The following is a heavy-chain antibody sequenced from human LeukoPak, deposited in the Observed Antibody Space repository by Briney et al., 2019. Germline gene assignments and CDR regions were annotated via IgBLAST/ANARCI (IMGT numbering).Heavy chain of an antibody. Sequence: VKVSCKASGYTFTSYGISWVRQAPGQGLERMGWISAYNGNTNYAQKLQGRVTMTTDTSTSTAYMELRSLRSDDTAVYYCARAKQQLGSGYYYYGMDVWGKGTTVTVSS. D-gene: IGHD6-13*01. CDR2: ISAYNGNT. V-gene: IGHV1-18*04. J-gene: IGHJ6*04. CDR1: GYTFTSYG. CDR3: ARAKQQLGSGYYYYGMDV.